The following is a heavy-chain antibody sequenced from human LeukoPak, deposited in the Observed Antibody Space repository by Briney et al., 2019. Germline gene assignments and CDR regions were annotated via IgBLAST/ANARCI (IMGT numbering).Heavy chain of an antibody. J-gene: IGHJ4*02. D-gene: IGHD1-26*01. CDR2: INHSGST. Sequence: SETLSLTCAVYGGSFSGYYWSWIRQPPGKGLEWIGEINHSGSTNYNPSLKSRVTISVDTSKNQFSLKLSSVTAADTAVYYCARRGTGDGSYFSNYWGQGTLVTVSS. CDR1: GGSFSGYY. V-gene: IGHV4-34*01. CDR3: ARRGTGDGSYFSNY.